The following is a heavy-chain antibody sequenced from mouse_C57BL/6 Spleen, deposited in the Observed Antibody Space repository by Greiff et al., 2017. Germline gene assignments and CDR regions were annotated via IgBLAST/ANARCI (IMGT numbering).Heavy chain of an antibody. J-gene: IGHJ2*01. Sequence: EVKVEESGGGLVKPGGSLKLSCAASGFTFSSYTMSWVRQTPEKRLEWVATISGGGGNTYYPDSVKGRFTISRDNAKNTLYLQMSSLRSEDTALYYCARQRVGRAFDYWGQGTTLTVSS. D-gene: IGHD4-1*01. CDR3: ARQRVGRAFDY. CDR2: ISGGGGNT. CDR1: GFTFSSYT. V-gene: IGHV5-9*01.